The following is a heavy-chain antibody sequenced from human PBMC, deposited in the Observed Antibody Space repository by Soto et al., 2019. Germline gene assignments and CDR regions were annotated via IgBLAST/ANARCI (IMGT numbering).Heavy chain of an antibody. J-gene: IGHJ4*02. CDR3: ARAPPGYCSGGSCSGTVDY. V-gene: IGHV3-30-3*01. CDR2: ISYDGSNK. CDR1: GFTFSSYA. D-gene: IGHD2-15*01. Sequence: GGSLRLSCAASGFTFSSYAMHWVRQAPGKGLEWVAVISYDGSNKYYADSVKGRFTISRDNSKNTLYLQMNSLRAEDTAVYYCARAPPGYCSGGSCSGTVDYWGQGTLVTVSS.